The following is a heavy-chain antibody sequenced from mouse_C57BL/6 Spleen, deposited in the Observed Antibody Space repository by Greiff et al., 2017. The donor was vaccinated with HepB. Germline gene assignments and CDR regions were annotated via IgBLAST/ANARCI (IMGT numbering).Heavy chain of an antibody. V-gene: IGHV1-64*01. J-gene: IGHJ2*01. CDR2: IHPNSGST. Sequence: QVQLQQPGAELVKPGASVKLSCKASGYTFTSYWMNWVKQSPGQGLEWIGMIHPNSGSTNYNEKFKSKATLTVDKSSSTAYMQLSSLTSEDSAVYYCSRSGTTVVFDYWGQGTTLTVSS. D-gene: IGHD1-1*01. CDR1: GYTFTSYW. CDR3: SRSGTTVVFDY.